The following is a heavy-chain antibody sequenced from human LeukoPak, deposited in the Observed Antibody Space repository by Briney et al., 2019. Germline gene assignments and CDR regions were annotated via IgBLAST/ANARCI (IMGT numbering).Heavy chain of an antibody. J-gene: IGHJ4*02. V-gene: IGHV1-69*05. D-gene: IGHD3-22*01. CDR1: GYTFTGSY. CDR2: IIPIFGTA. Sequence: GASVKVSCKASGYTFTGSYIHWVRQAPGQGLEWMGGIIPIFGTANYAQKFQGRVTITTDESTSTAYMELSSLRSEDTAVYYCARGDSSGYYWYYFDYWGQGTLVTVSS. CDR3: ARGDSSGYYWYYFDY.